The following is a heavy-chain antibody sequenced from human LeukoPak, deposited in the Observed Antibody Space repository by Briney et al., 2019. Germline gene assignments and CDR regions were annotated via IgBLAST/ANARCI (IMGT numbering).Heavy chain of an antibody. CDR2: IRYDGSNK. CDR1: GFTFSSYG. CDR3: ARSMSSSSWYYGMDV. V-gene: IGHV3-30*02. Sequence: GGSLRLSCAASGFTFSSYGMHWVRQAPGKGLEWVAFIRYDGSNKYYADSVKGRFTISRDNAKNSLYLQMNSLRAEDTAVYYCARSMSSSSWYYGMDVWGQGTTVTVSS. D-gene: IGHD6-13*01. J-gene: IGHJ6*02.